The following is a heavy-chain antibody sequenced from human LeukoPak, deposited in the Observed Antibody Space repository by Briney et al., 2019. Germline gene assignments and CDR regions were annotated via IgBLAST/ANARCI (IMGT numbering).Heavy chain of an antibody. CDR1: GFTFSDYY. CDR3: ARGPYYDILTAGMDV. D-gene: IGHD3-9*01. Sequence: TGGSLRLSCAASGFTFSDYYMSWIRQAPGKGLEWVSYISSSGSTIYYADSVKGRFTISRDNAKNSLYLQMNSLRAEDTAVYYCARGPYYDILTAGMDVWGQGTTVTVSS. CDR2: ISSSGSTI. V-gene: IGHV3-11*01. J-gene: IGHJ6*02.